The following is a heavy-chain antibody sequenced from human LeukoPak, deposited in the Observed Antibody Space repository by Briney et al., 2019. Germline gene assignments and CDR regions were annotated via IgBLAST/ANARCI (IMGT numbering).Heavy chain of an antibody. CDR2: IYYSGST. V-gene: IGHV4-39*07. J-gene: IGHJ4*02. Sequence: PSETLSLTCTVSGGSISSSSYYWGWIRQPPGKGLEWIGSIYYSGSTYYNPSLKSRVTISVDTSKNQFSLKLSSVTAADTAVYYCARWSLERQTLDYWGQGNPGHRLL. CDR3: ARWSLERQTLDY. CDR1: GGSISSSSYY. D-gene: IGHD1-1*01.